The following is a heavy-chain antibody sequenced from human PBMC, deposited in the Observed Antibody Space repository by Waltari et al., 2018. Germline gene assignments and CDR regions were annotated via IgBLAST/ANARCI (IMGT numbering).Heavy chain of an antibody. Sequence: QEQLQQWGAGLLKPSATLSLTCAVYGGSFSGYYWRWIRQPPGKGRGWIGEINHSGSTNYNPSLKSRVTLTVDTSKNQFSLKLSSVTAADTAVCYWARDEARYSSSPSSYYYYMDVWGKGTTVTISS. J-gene: IGHJ6*03. CDR2: INHSGST. V-gene: IGHV4-34*01. D-gene: IGHD6-13*01. CDR1: GGSFSGYY. CDR3: ARDEARYSSSPSSYYYYMDV.